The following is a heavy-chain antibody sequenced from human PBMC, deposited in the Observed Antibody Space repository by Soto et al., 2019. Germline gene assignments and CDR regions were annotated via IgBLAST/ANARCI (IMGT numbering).Heavy chain of an antibody. V-gene: IGHV1-69*13. D-gene: IGHD2-21*02. CDR3: ARVAGTTRGGDCLHFQH. CDR1: GGTFSSYA. Sequence: ASVKVSCKASGGTFSSYAISWVRQAPGQGLEWMGGIIPIFGTANYAQKFQGRVTITADESTSTAYMELSSLRSEDTAVYYCARVAGTTRGGDCLHFQHWGQGTLVTVSS. J-gene: IGHJ1*01. CDR2: IIPIFGTA.